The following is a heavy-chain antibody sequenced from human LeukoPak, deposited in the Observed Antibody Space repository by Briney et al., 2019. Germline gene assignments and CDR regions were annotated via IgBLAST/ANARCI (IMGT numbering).Heavy chain of an antibody. D-gene: IGHD6-13*01. Sequence: LSLTCAVYGGSFSGYYMSWLRQAPGKGLEWVSYISISASTIYYADSVKGRFTISRDNAKNSLYLQMNSLRAEDTAVYYCARGGVATGRFDYWGQGTLVTVSS. J-gene: IGHJ4*02. CDR2: ISISASTI. V-gene: IGHV3-11*01. CDR3: ARGGVATGRFDY. CDR1: GGSFSGYY.